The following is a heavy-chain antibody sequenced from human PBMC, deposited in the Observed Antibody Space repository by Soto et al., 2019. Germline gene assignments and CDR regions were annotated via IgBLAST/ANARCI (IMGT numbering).Heavy chain of an antibody. D-gene: IGHD3-16*01. CDR3: ARILLGVLYYGMDV. V-gene: IGHV1-69*01. CDR1: GGTFSSYA. Sequence: QVQLVQSGAEVKKPGSSVKVSCKASGGTFSSYAISWVRQAPGQGLEWMGGIIPIFGTANYAQKFQGRVTITADESTSTADMELSSLRSEDTAVYYCARILLGVLYYGMDVWGQGTTVTVSS. J-gene: IGHJ6*02. CDR2: IIPIFGTA.